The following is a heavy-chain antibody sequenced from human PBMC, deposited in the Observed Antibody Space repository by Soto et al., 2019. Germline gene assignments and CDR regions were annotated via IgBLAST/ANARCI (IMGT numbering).Heavy chain of an antibody. CDR3: ARDSGELRIGCFDY. Sequence: GGSLRLSCAASGFTFSSYSMNWVRQAPGKGLEWVSSISSSSSYIYYADSVKGRFTISRDNAKNSLYLQMNSLRAEDTAVYYCARDSGELRIGCFDYWGQGTLVTVSS. V-gene: IGHV3-21*04. CDR2: ISSSSSYI. D-gene: IGHD1-26*01. CDR1: GFTFSSYS. J-gene: IGHJ4*02.